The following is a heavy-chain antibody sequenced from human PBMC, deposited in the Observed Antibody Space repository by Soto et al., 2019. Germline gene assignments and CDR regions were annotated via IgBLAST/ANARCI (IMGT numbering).Heavy chain of an antibody. V-gene: IGHV3-9*01. D-gene: IGHD6-13*01. Sequence: ESGGGLVQPGRSLRLSCAASGFTFDDYAMHWVRQAPGKGLEWVSGISWNSGSIGYADSVKGRFTISRDNAKNSLYLQMNSLRAEDTALYYCAKDLTDRIAAAGGDYWGQGTLVTVSS. CDR3: AKDLTDRIAAAGGDY. CDR1: GFTFDDYA. J-gene: IGHJ4*02. CDR2: ISWNSGSI.